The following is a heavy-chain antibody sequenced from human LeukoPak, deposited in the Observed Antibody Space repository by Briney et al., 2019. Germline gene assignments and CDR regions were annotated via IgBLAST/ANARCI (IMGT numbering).Heavy chain of an antibody. CDR2: ISYDGTNK. V-gene: IGHV3-30-3*01. CDR1: GFTFGNYV. J-gene: IGHJ6*03. CDR3: VRSLTYYNMDV. Sequence: GGSLRLSCAASGFTFGNYVIHWVRQAPGKGLEWLAVISYDGTNKYYADSVKGRFTISRDHSQSTVDLQMNTLRGADTAVYYCVRSLTYYNMDVWGKGTTVTVS.